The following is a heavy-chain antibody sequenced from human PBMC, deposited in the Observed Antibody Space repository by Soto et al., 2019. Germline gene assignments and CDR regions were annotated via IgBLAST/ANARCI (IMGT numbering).Heavy chain of an antibody. D-gene: IGHD2-15*01. CDR1: GYTFTSYG. CDR3: ARDRHQDSINAADY. V-gene: IGHV1-18*04. Sequence: QVQLGQSGAEVKKPGASVKVSCKASGYTFTSYGISWVRQAPGQGLECMGWISAYNGNTNYAQKLQGRVTMTTDTSKSTVYMELRRLRSDDTAVYYCARDRHQDSINAADYWGQGTLVTVSS. J-gene: IGHJ4*02. CDR2: ISAYNGNT.